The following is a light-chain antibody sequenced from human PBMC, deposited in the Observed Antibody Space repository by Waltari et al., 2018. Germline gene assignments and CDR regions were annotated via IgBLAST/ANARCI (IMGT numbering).Light chain of an antibody. V-gene: IGKV3-20*01. CDR3: QNHERLPAT. J-gene: IGKJ1*01. CDR2: GAS. CDR1: QSIGRY. Sequence: EVVLTQSPGTLSLSTGETATLSCRASQSIGRYLVWYQQKSGQAPRLLIYGASTRATGIPDRFSGSVSGTDFSLTISRLEAEDFAVYYCQNHERLPATFGQGTKVEMK.